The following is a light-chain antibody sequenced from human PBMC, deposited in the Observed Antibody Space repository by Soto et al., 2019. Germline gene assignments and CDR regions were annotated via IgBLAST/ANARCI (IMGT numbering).Light chain of an antibody. V-gene: IGKV1-27*01. CDR2: AAS. J-gene: IGKJ5*01. CDR3: QKYNSALSIT. Sequence: DIQMTQSPSSLSASVGDRVTITCRASQAISNYLAWYQQKPGKVPKLLIYAASTLQSGVPSRFSGSGSGTDFTLTISSLQPEDVATYYCQKYNSALSITFGQGTRLEIK. CDR1: QAISNY.